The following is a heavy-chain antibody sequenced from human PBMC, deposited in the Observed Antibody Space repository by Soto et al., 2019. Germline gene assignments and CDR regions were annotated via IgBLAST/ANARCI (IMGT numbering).Heavy chain of an antibody. D-gene: IGHD2-15*01. Sequence: GGSLRLSCAASGFTFSSYWMSWVRQAPGKGLEWVANIKQDGSEKYYVDSVKGRFTISRDNAKNSLYLQMNSLRAEDAAVYYCARDIVVVVAATQTFDVWGQGTLVTVSS. CDR2: IKQDGSEK. CDR1: GFTFSSYW. CDR3: ARDIVVVVAATQTFDV. V-gene: IGHV3-7*01. J-gene: IGHJ4*02.